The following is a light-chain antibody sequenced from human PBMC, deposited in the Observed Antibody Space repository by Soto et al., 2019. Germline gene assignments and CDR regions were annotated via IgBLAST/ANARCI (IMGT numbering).Light chain of an antibody. J-gene: IGKJ1*01. Sequence: DIQMPQSPSTLPSFVGDRVTITCRASQNIANWLAWYRQKPGTAPELLIYHASTLVSGVPSSFTGSGSGTEFTLAISGLQPDDFATYFCHQDATYSFGQGTKVEI. CDR2: HAS. CDR1: QNIANW. V-gene: IGKV1-5*01. CDR3: HQDATYS.